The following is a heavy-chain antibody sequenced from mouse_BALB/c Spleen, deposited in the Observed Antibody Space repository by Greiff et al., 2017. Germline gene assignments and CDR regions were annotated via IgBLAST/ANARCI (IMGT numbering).Heavy chain of an antibody. CDR2: IWSDGST. Sequence: VQLKESGPDLVAPSQSLSITCTVSGFSLTSYGVHWVRQPPGKGLEWLVVIWSDGSTTYNSALKSRLSISKDNSKSQVFLKMNSLQTDDTAMYYCARHDGSSPDDMAYWGQGTAVTVSA. CDR3: ARHDGSSPDDMAY. V-gene: IGHV2-6-2*01. D-gene: IGHD1-1*01. CDR1: GFSLTSYG. J-gene: IGHJ4*01.